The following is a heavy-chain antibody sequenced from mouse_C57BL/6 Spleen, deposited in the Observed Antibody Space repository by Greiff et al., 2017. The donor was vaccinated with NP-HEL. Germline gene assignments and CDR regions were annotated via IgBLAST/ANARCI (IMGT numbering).Heavy chain of an antibody. CDR1: GYAFSSSW. CDR2: IYPGDGGT. D-gene: IGHD3-1*01. J-gene: IGHJ2*01. Sequence: QVQLQQSGPELVKPGASVKISCKASGYAFSSSWMHWVKQRPGKGLEWIGRIYPGDGGTNYNGKFKGKATLTADKSSSTAYMQLRSLTSEDSAVYVCARGGYGYYFDYWGQGTTLTVSS. CDR3: ARGGYGYYFDY. V-gene: IGHV1-82*01.